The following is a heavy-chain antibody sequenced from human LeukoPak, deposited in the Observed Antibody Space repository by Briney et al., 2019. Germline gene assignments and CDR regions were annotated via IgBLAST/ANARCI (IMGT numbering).Heavy chain of an antibody. D-gene: IGHD5-12*01. CDR3: ASYDRAFQH. CDR1: GGSISSGGYY. CDR2: IYHSGST. Sequence: SQTLSLTCTVSGGSISSGGYYWSWIRQPPGKGLEWIGYIYHSGSTYYNPSLKSRVTISVDRSKNQFSLKLSSVTAADTAVYYCASYDRAFQHWGQGTLVTVSS. V-gene: IGHV4-30-2*01. J-gene: IGHJ1*01.